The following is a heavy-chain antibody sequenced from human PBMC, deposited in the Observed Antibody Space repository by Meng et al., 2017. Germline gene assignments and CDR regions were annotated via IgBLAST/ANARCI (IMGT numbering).Heavy chain of an antibody. V-gene: IGHV4-34*01. Sequence: QVTRQQCGAGLLTSYATLSLTCAVYGGSFSGYYWSWIRQPPGKGLEWIGEINHSGSTNYNPSLKSRVTISVDTSKNQFSLKLSSVTAADTAVYYCARVLDPVLVEFDYWGQGTLVTVSS. CDR1: GGSFSGYY. J-gene: IGHJ4*02. CDR3: ARVLDPVLVEFDY. D-gene: IGHD3/OR15-3a*01. CDR2: INHSGST.